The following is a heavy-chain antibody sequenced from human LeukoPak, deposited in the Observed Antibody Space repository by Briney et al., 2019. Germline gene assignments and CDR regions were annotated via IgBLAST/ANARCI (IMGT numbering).Heavy chain of an antibody. CDR1: GFTFSSYW. V-gene: IGHV3-7*01. J-gene: IGHJ4*02. Sequence: PGGSLRLSCAASGFTFSSYWMSWVRQAPGKGLEWVANINEDGSDKYYVDSVKGRFTISRDNAKNSLYLQMNSLRAEDTGVYYCARDVYRGRSWYAFDYWGQGTLVTVSS. D-gene: IGHD6-13*01. CDR2: INEDGSDK. CDR3: ARDVYRGRSWYAFDY.